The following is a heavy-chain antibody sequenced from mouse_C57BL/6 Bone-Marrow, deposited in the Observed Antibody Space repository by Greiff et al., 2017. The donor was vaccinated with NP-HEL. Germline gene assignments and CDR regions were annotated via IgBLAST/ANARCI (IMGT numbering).Heavy chain of an antibody. J-gene: IGHJ4*01. CDR2: IDPENGDT. V-gene: IGHV14-4*01. Sequence: EVQRVESGAELVRPGASVKLSCTASGFNIKDDYMHWVKQRPEQGLEWIGWIDPENGDTEYASKFQGKATITADTSSNTAYLQLSSLTSEDTAVYYCTTGFAMDYWGQGTSVTVSS. CDR1: GFNIKDDY. CDR3: TTGFAMDY.